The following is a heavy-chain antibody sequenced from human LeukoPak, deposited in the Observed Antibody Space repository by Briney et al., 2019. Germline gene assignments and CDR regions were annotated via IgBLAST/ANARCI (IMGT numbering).Heavy chain of an antibody. D-gene: IGHD5-12*01. CDR2: IYYSGST. Sequence: PSETLSLTCTVSGGSISSYYWSWIRQPPGKGLEWIGYIYYSGSTNYNPSLKSRVTISVDTSKNQFSLKLSSVTAADTAVYYCARVFRGRGYDPIYFDYWGQGTLVTVSS. J-gene: IGHJ4*02. CDR3: ARVFRGRGYDPIYFDY. CDR1: GGSISSYY. V-gene: IGHV4-59*01.